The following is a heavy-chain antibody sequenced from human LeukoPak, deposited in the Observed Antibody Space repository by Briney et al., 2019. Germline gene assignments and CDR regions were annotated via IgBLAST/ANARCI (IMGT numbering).Heavy chain of an antibody. V-gene: IGHV3-9*01. CDR3: AKDNGPLSFGDDYYYYYMDV. J-gene: IGHJ6*03. Sequence: GGSLRLSCAASGFTFYDYAMHWVRHAPGKGLEWVSGISWNSGSIVYGDSVKGRFTISRDNAKDSLYLHMNSLKTEDTALYYCAKDNGPLSFGDDYYYYYMDVWGGGTTVTISS. CDR1: GFTFYDYA. D-gene: IGHD3-10*01. CDR2: ISWNSGSI.